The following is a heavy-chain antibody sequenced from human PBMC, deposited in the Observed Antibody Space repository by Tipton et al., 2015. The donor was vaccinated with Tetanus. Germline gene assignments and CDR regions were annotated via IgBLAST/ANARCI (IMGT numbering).Heavy chain of an antibody. CDR1: GGSISSDGAY. CDR2: ISNSGST. Sequence: TLSLTCTVSGGSISSDGAYWSWIRQHPGEGLEWIGYISNSGSTYYNPSLKSRVTISVDTAKNQFSLKLSSVTAADTAVYYCACNPNTAAAGTGEDSGWFVPWVHVTLVPVSS. J-gene: IGHJ5*02. V-gene: IGHV4-31*03. CDR3: ACNPNTAAAGTGEDSGWFVP. D-gene: IGHD6-13*01.